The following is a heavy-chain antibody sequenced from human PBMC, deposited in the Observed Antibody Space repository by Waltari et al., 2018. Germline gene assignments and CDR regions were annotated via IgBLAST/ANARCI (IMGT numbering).Heavy chain of an antibody. CDR1: GFNINSNY. CDR3: ARAGLGSPLQWLQLLDS. D-gene: IGHD5-12*01. CDR2: MCAGSGGT. J-gene: IGHJ4*02. Sequence: EVQLVESGGGLFQPGGSLRLSCAASGFNINSNYMSWVRQAPGRGLEWVSVMCAGSGGTFYAESVKGRFTVSRDNSKNTLYLHLNSLTVEDTAVYYCARAGLGSPLQWLQLLDSWGRGTLVTVSS. V-gene: IGHV3-53*01.